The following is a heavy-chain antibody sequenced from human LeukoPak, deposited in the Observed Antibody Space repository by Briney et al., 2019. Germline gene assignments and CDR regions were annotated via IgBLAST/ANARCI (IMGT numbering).Heavy chain of an antibody. V-gene: IGHV3-23*01. D-gene: IGHD2-2*01. Sequence: GGSLRLSCAASGFTFSSYAMSWVRQAPGKGVEWVSAISGSGGSTYYADSVKGRFTISRDNSKNTLYLQMNSLRAEDTAVYYCAKYGEYCSSTSCRPYYYYGMDVWGKGTTVTVSS. CDR2: ISGSGGST. J-gene: IGHJ6*04. CDR1: GFTFSSYA. CDR3: AKYGEYCSSTSCRPYYYYGMDV.